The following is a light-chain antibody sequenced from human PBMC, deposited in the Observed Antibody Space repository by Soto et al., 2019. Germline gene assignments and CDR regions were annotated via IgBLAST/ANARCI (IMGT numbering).Light chain of an antibody. Sequence: EIVLTQSPATLSLSPGERATLSCRASQSLSRTYLAWYQQRPGQAPRLLIYGASSSATGIPARFSGSGARRDFSPTIGSLEPEDLAVSYCQQNTSFPPPFGGGTKVGI. V-gene: IGKV3-20*01. CDR2: GAS. J-gene: IGKJ4*01. CDR3: QQNTSFPPP. CDR1: QSLSRTY.